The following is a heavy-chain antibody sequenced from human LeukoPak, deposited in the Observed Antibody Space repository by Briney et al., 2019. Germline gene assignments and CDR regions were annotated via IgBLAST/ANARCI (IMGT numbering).Heavy chain of an antibody. CDR3: ARVLLWFGELNLPYYFDY. Sequence: ASVKVSCQASGYTFTDYWLHWVRQAPGKGLEWMGWINPNSGGTNYAQKFQGRVTMTRDTYISTAYMELSRLRSDDTAVYYCARVLLWFGELNLPYYFDYWGQGTLVTVSS. D-gene: IGHD3-10*01. CDR1: GYTFTDYW. CDR2: INPNSGGT. V-gene: IGHV1-2*02. J-gene: IGHJ4*02.